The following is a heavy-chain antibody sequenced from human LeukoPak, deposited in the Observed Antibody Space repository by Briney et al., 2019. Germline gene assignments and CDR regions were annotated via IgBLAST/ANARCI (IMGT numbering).Heavy chain of an antibody. CDR3: AKGSVDYYGSGSYYNVPYFDY. Sequence: GGSLRLSCAASGFTFNSYSMSWVRHAPGKGLEWVSLISGDGGSTYYADSVKGRFTISRDNSKNSLYLQMNSLRTEDTALYYCAKGSVDYYGSGSYYNVPYFDYWGQGTLVTVSS. CDR1: GFTFNSYS. J-gene: IGHJ4*02. CDR2: ISGDGGST. D-gene: IGHD3-10*01. V-gene: IGHV3-43*02.